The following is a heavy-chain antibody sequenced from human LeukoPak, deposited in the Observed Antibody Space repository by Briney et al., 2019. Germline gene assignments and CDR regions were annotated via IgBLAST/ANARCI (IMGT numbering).Heavy chain of an antibody. V-gene: IGHV1-46*01. CDR3: ARGIAAAGTSGGSYYFDY. CDR1: GGTFSSYA. CDR2: INPSGGST. J-gene: IGHJ4*02. D-gene: IGHD6-13*01. Sequence: ASVKVSCKASGGTFSSYAISWVRQAPGQGLEWMGIINPSGGSTSYAQKFQGRVTMTRDTSTSTVYMELSSLRSEDTAVYYCARGIAAAGTSGGSYYFDYWGQETLVTVSS.